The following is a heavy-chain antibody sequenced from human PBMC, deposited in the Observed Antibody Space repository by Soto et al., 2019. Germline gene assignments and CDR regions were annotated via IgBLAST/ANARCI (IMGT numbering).Heavy chain of an antibody. CDR2: ISGSGGST. V-gene: IGHV3-23*01. Sequence: GGSLRLSCAASGFTFSSYAMSWVRQAPGKGLEWVSAISGSGGSTYYADSVKGRFTISRDNSKNTLYLQMNSLRAEDTAVYYCAKVALMFGELLAPYFDYWGQGTLVTVSS. CDR1: GFTFSSYA. CDR3: AKVALMFGELLAPYFDY. D-gene: IGHD3-10*02. J-gene: IGHJ4*02.